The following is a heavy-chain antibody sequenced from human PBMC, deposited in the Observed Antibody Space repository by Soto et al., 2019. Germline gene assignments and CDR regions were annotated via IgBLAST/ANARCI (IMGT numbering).Heavy chain of an antibody. CDR2: ISSSGSTI. Sequence: GGSLRLSCAASGLTFSSYEMNWVRQAPGKGLEWVSYISSSGSTIYYADSVKGRFTISRDNAKNSLYLQMNSLRAEDTAVYYCARGGVVTMVRGVMFWYFDLWGRGTLVTVSS. V-gene: IGHV3-48*03. J-gene: IGHJ2*01. CDR1: GLTFSSYE. CDR3: ARGGVVTMVRGVMFWYFDL. D-gene: IGHD3-10*01.